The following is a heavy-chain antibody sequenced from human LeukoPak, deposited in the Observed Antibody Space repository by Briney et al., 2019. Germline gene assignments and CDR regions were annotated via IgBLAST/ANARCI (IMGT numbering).Heavy chain of an antibody. V-gene: IGHV1-69*02. Sequence: SVKVSCKASGGTFSSYTISWVRQAPGQGLEWMGRIIPILGIANYAQKFQGRVTITADKSTSTAYRELSSLRSEDTAVYYCARSGYQWRFFDYWGQGTLVTVSS. CDR2: IIPILGIA. J-gene: IGHJ4*02. CDR1: GGTFSSYT. D-gene: IGHD3-3*01. CDR3: ARSGYQWRFFDY.